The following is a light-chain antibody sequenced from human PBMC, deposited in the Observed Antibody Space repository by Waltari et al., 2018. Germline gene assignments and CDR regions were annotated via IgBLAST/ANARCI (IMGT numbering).Light chain of an antibody. Sequence: EVVLTQSPATLAVSPGERATLPCRASQSVDYCLAWYQQKDGQAPRLLVYGASTRATGIPTRFSGSGSGTEFTLSISSLQSEDFGIYYCQQYNEWPRTFGQGTRVEI. CDR1: QSVDYC. J-gene: IGKJ1*01. CDR2: GAS. CDR3: QQYNEWPRT. V-gene: IGKV3-15*01.